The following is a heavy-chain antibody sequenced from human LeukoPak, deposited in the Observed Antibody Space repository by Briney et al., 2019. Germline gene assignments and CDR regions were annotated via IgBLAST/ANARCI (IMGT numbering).Heavy chain of an antibody. D-gene: IGHD5-12*01. CDR3: ARDLVDIVATIPTYYFDY. Sequence: ASVKVSCKASGYTFTSYYMHWVRQAPGQGLEWMGIINPSGGSTSYAQKFQGRVTMTRDTSTSTVYMELSSLRSEDTAVYYCARDLVDIVATIPTYYFDYWGQGTLVTVSS. CDR2: INPSGGST. CDR1: GYTFTSYY. J-gene: IGHJ4*02. V-gene: IGHV1-46*01.